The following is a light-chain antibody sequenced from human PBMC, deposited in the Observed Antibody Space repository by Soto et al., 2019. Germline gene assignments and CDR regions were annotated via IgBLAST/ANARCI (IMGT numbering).Light chain of an antibody. CDR2: GAS. V-gene: IGKV3-15*01. CDR1: QSVSSN. Sequence: EIVMTQSPATLSVSPGERATLSCRASQSVSSNLAWYQQKPGQAPRLLIYGASTRATGIPARFSGSGSGTEFTLTISSLQSEDFALYICQQYDASPITFGQGTRLEIK. CDR3: QQYDASPIT. J-gene: IGKJ5*01.